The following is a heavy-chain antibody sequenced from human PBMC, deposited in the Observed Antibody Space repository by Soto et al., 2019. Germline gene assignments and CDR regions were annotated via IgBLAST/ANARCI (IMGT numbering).Heavy chain of an antibody. CDR1: GGSIISGGDY. Sequence: QVQLQESGPGLVKPSQTLSLTCTVSGGSIISGGDYWSWIRQHPGKGLEWIGLIYYSGSTYSNPSLARRVTLSVDSSKNQFSLKLTSVTAAATAVYYWASQGIALAGPYWYFDVWGRGTLVTVSS. CDR3: ASQGIALAGPYWYFDV. CDR2: IYYSGST. J-gene: IGHJ2*01. V-gene: IGHV4-31*03. D-gene: IGHD6-19*01.